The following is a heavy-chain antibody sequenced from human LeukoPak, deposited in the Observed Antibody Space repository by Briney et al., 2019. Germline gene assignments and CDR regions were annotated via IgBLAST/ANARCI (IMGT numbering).Heavy chain of an antibody. CDR3: ARAPDYALPSDY. Sequence: TGGSLRLSCAASGFTFSSYSMNWVRQAPGKGLEWVSSISSSSSYIYYADSVKGRFTISRDNAKNSLYLQMNSLRAEDTAVYYCARAPDYALPSDYWGQGTLVTVSS. CDR2: ISSSSSYI. CDR1: GFTFSSYS. V-gene: IGHV3-21*01. D-gene: IGHD4-17*01. J-gene: IGHJ4*02.